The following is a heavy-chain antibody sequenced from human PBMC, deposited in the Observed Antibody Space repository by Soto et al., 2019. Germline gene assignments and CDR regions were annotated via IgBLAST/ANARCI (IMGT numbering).Heavy chain of an antibody. Sequence: GASVKVSCKASGYTFTSYGISWVRQAPGHGLEWMGWISAYNGNTNYAQKLQGRVTMTTDTSTSTAYMELRSLRSDDTAVYYCARVEATIVRGLDYYYMDVWGKGTTVTVSS. CDR2: ISAYNGNT. CDR1: GYTFTSYG. J-gene: IGHJ6*03. V-gene: IGHV1-18*01. D-gene: IGHD3-10*01. CDR3: ARVEATIVRGLDYYYMDV.